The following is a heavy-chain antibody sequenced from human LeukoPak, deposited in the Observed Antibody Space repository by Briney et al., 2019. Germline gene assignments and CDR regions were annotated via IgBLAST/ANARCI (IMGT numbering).Heavy chain of an antibody. D-gene: IGHD1-26*01. CDR2: IGTAGDT. CDR1: GFTLSNFA. Sequence: GGSLRLSCAASGFTLSNFAMHWVRQATGKGLEWVSAIGTAGDTFYPGSVKGRFTISRENAKNSLYLQMNNLRAEDTAVYYCARQMTPHGNFDYWGQGTLVAVSS. CDR3: ARQMTPHGNFDY. J-gene: IGHJ4*02. V-gene: IGHV3-13*01.